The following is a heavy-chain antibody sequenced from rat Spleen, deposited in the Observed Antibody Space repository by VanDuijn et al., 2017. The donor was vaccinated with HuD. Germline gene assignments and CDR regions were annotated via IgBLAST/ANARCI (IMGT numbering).Heavy chain of an antibody. D-gene: IGHD1-11*01. Sequence: EVQLVESGGGLVQPGRSLNLSCAASGFIFSDYNMAWVRQAPKKGLEWVATISYDGSHTYYQDSVKGRFTISRDNAKNPQYLQMDSLRSEDTATYYCARNGYGGDSDWYFDFWGPGTMVTVSS. V-gene: IGHV5-7*01. J-gene: IGHJ1*01. CDR1: GFIFSDYN. CDR2: ISYDGSHT. CDR3: ARNGYGGDSDWYFDF.